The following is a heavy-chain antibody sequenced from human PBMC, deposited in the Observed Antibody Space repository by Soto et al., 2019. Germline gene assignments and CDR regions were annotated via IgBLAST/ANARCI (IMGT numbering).Heavy chain of an antibody. V-gene: IGHV3-21*02. J-gene: IGHJ6*03. D-gene: IGHD3-3*01. CDR1: GFSFSTYS. Sequence: VQLVESGGGLVKPGGSLRLSCAASGFSFSTYSMNWVRQAPGKRLEWVSSINEDSTYIYYRGSVRGRFTISRDNAEDSRYLQMNSVRAEDTVVYYCVRDFGRYFRTGYMDVWGDGATVTVSS. CDR2: INEDSTYI. CDR3: VRDFGRYFRTGYMDV.